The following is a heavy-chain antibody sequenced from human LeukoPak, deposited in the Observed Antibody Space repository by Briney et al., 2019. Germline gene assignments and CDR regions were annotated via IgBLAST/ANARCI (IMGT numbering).Heavy chain of an antibody. Sequence: GASVKVSCKASGYTFTSYGISWVRQAPGQGLEWMGWISAYNGNTNYAQKLQGRVTMTTDTSTSTAYMELRSLRSDDTAVYYCARSGYSNYAGGYYFDYWGQGTLVTVSS. J-gene: IGHJ4*02. D-gene: IGHD4-11*01. CDR1: GYTFTSYG. CDR3: ARSGYSNYAGGYYFDY. CDR2: ISAYNGNT. V-gene: IGHV1-18*01.